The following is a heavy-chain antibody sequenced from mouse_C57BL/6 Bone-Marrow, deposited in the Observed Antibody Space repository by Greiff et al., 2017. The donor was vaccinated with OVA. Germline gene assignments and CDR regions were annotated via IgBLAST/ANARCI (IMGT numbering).Heavy chain of an antibody. CDR1: GYTFTSYW. CDR3: ASWGAYAMDY. CDR2: IHPNSGST. V-gene: IGHV1-64*01. J-gene: IGHJ4*01. Sequence: VQLQQSGAELVKPGASVKLSCKASGYTFTSYWMHWVKQRPGQGLEWIGMIHPNSGSTNYNEKFKSKATLTVDKSSSTAYMQLSSLTSEDSAVYYCASWGAYAMDYWGQGTSVTVSS.